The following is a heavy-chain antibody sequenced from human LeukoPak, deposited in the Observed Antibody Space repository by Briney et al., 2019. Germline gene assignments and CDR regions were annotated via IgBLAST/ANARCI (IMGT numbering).Heavy chain of an antibody. CDR1: GFTFSSYA. D-gene: IGHD3-10*02. Sequence: GGSLRLSCAASGFTFSSYAMYWVRQAPGKGLEWVSSIDASGGSTYYADSVKGRFTISRDNAKNSLYLQMNSLRAEDTAVYYCARVLFGEFDYWGQGTLVTVSS. CDR3: ARVLFGEFDY. CDR2: IDASGGST. J-gene: IGHJ4*02. V-gene: IGHV3-23*01.